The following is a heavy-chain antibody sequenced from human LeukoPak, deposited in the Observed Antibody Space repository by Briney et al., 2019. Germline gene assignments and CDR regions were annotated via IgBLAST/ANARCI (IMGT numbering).Heavy chain of an antibody. D-gene: IGHD2-2*01. CDR2: IYYSGST. CDR1: GGSISSSSYY. Sequence: PSETLSLTCTVSGGSISSSSYYWGWIRQPPGKGLEWIRSIYYSGSTYYNPSLKSRVTISVDTSKNQFSLKLSSVTAADTAVYYCARVEIVVVPAAMTNWFDPWGQGTLVTVSS. V-gene: IGHV4-39*07. J-gene: IGHJ5*02. CDR3: ARVEIVVVPAAMTNWFDP.